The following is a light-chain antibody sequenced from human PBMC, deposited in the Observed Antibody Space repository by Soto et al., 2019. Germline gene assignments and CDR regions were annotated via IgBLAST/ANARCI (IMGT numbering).Light chain of an antibody. CDR2: VAS. CDR1: QSVSSSY. J-gene: IGKJ1*01. V-gene: IGKV3-20*01. CDR3: QQSYSTRT. Sequence: EIVLTQSPGTLSLSPGERATLSCRASQSVSSSYLAWYQQKPGPPPRLLIYVASSRATGTPDRFSGSGSGTDFTLTISRLQPEDFATYYCQQSYSTRTFGQGTKVDIK.